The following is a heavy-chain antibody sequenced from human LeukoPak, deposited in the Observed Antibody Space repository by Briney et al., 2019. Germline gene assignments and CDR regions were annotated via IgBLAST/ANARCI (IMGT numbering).Heavy chain of an antibody. CDR3: AREQTTTVTTGGYYFDY. D-gene: IGHD4-17*01. J-gene: IGHJ4*02. CDR1: GFTFSSYW. V-gene: IGHV3-7*01. Sequence: QPGGSLRLSCAASGFTFSSYWMSSVRQAPGKGLGWVANIKQDGREKSYVASVKGPFTISRDNAKNSLYLQMNSLRAEDTAVYYCAREQTTTVTTGGYYFDYWGQGTLVTVSS. CDR2: IKQDGREK.